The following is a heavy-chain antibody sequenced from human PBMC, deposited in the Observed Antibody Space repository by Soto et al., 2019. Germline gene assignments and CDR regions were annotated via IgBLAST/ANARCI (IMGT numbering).Heavy chain of an antibody. D-gene: IGHD2-2*01. CDR2: IYYSGST. CDR1: GGSISSSSYF. Sequence: SETLSLTCSVSGGSISSSSYFWGWIRQPPGKGLEWIGSIYYSGSTYYNPSLKSRVTISVDTSKNQFSLKLSSVTAADTAVYYCARGNIPAAIVVFTQRDNWFDPWGQGTLVTVSS. J-gene: IGHJ5*02. CDR3: ARGNIPAAIVVFTQRDNWFDP. V-gene: IGHV4-39*07.